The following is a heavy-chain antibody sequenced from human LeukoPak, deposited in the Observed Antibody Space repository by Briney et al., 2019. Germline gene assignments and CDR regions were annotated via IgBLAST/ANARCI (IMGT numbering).Heavy chain of an antibody. D-gene: IGHD3-9*01. V-gene: IGHV3-23*01. CDR2: ISGSGGST. CDR3: AKDGVQVSYYDILTGYYKLGWNYYYYYYMDV. Sequence: PGGSLRLSCAASGFTFSNYAMSWVRQAPGKGLEWVSDISGSGGSTYYADSVKGRFTISRDNSKNTLYLQMNSLRAEDTAVYYCAKDGVQVSYYDILTGYYKLGWNYYYYYYMDVWGKGTTVTISS. J-gene: IGHJ6*03. CDR1: GFTFSNYA.